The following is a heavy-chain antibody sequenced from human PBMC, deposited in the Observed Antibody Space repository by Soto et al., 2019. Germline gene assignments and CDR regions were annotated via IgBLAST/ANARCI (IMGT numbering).Heavy chain of an antibody. CDR3: ARMGDVPYYYSGMDV. V-gene: IGHV1-18*01. D-gene: IGHD3-16*01. Sequence: QVQLVQSGAEVKKPGASVKVSCKASGYTFSTYGISWVRQAPGQGLEWMGWINGYNGNTNYAPKLQGRITMTTDTATTTAYMELSSLRSDDTAVYYCARMGDVPYYYSGMDVWGQGTTVTVSS. CDR1: GYTFSTYG. J-gene: IGHJ6*02. CDR2: INGYNGNT.